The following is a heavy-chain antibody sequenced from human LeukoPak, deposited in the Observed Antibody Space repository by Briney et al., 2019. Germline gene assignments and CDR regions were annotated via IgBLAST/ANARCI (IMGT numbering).Heavy chain of an antibody. CDR2: MNPNSGNT. D-gene: IGHD5-18*01. CDR3: AREDTAMAHNWFDP. V-gene: IGHV1-8*03. Sequence: ASVKVSCKASGYTFTSYDINWVRQATGQGLEWMGWMNPNSGNTDYAQKFQGRVTITRNTSISTAYMELSSLRSEDTAVYYCAREDTAMAHNWFDPWGQGTLVTVSS. CDR1: GYTFTSYD. J-gene: IGHJ5*02.